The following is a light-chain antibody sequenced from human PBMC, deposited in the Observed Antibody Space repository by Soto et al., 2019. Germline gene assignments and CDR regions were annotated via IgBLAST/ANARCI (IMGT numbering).Light chain of an antibody. Sequence: IVMTQSPLSLPVPPGEPASITCRSSESLLHSAGYNYLDWYLQKPGQSPQLLIYLGSNRASGVPDRFSGSGSGTDFTLEISRVEAEDGGLYYCMQALEGLTFGGGTKVEIK. V-gene: IGKV2-28*01. J-gene: IGKJ4*01. CDR1: ESLLHSAGYNY. CDR3: MQALEGLT. CDR2: LGS.